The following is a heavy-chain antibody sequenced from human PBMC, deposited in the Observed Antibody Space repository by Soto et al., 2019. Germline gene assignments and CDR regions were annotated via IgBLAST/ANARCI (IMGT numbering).Heavy chain of an antibody. V-gene: IGHV4-39*01. CDR1: GGSLSSTSYY. J-gene: IGHJ2*01. D-gene: IGHD3-10*01. CDR2: VYYSGST. CDR3: ARWFATDGLAKCWYFDL. Sequence: QLQLQESGPGLVKSSETLSLTCTVSGGSLSSTSYYWGWIRQSAGKGLDWIGSVYYSGSTYYNPSLKSRLTISVDTSKNQFSLSLTSVTAADTAVYYCARWFATDGLAKCWYFDLWGRGTLVTVSS.